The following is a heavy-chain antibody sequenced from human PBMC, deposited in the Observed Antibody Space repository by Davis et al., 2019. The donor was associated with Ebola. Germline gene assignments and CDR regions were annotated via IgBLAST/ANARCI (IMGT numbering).Heavy chain of an antibody. CDR3: ARDLGYYGSGSTSDDY. V-gene: IGHV1-18*01. CDR2: ISAYNGNT. CDR1: GGTFTSYG. J-gene: IGHJ4*02. Sequence: ASVKVSCKASGGTFTSYGISWVRQAPGQGLEWMGWISAYNGNTNYAQKLQGRVTMTTDTSTSTAYMELRSLRSDDTAVYYCARDLGYYGSGSTSDDYWGQGTLVTVSS. D-gene: IGHD3-10*01.